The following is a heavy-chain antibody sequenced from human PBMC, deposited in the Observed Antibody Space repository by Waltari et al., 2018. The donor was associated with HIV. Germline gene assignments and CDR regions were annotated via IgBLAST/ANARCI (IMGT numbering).Heavy chain of an antibody. CDR3: ARDPTYYDYVWGSYRPPSPFDY. Sequence: QLQLQESGPGLVKPSETLSLTCTVSGGSISSSRYYWGWIRQPPGKGLEWIGSIYYSGSTYYNPSLKSRVTISVDTSKNQFSLKLSSVTAADTAVYYCARDPTYYDYVWGSYRPPSPFDYWGQGTLVTVSS. CDR1: GGSISSSRYY. J-gene: IGHJ4*02. V-gene: IGHV4-39*07. CDR2: IYYSGST. D-gene: IGHD3-16*02.